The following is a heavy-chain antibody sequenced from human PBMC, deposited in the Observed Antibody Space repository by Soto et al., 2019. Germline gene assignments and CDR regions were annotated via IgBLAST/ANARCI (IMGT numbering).Heavy chain of an antibody. J-gene: IGHJ4*02. V-gene: IGHV3-9*01. CDR3: VRSKGGYSYGTPFDY. Sequence: EVQLEESGGALVQPGRSLRLSCAASGFTFDDYAMHWVRQVLGKGLEWVSSISWNSGNIGYADSVKGRFITSRDNAKNSLYLQMNSLRPEDTALYYCVRSKGGYSYGTPFDYWGQRTLVTVSS. CDR2: ISWNSGNI. CDR1: GFTFDDYA. D-gene: IGHD5-18*01.